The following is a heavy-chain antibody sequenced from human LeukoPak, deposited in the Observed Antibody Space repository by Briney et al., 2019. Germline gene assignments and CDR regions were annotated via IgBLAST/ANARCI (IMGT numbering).Heavy chain of an antibody. V-gene: IGHV5-51*01. CDR2: IYPGDSDT. Sequence: GESLKISCKGSGYSFTSYWIGWVRQMPGKGLEWMGIIYPGDSDTTYSPSFQGQVTISADKSINTAYLQWSRLKASDTAMYYCARGGYGDSPPFDYWGQGTLVTVSS. CDR1: GYSFTSYW. D-gene: IGHD4-17*01. CDR3: ARGGYGDSPPFDY. J-gene: IGHJ4*02.